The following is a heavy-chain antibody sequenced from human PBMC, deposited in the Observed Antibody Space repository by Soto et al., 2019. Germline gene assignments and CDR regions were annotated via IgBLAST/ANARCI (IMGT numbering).Heavy chain of an antibody. CDR3: AHRTVISLSAYFDY. CDR2: IYCDDDK. J-gene: IGHJ4*02. Sequence: QITLKESGPTLVKPTQTLTLTCTFSGFSLSTGRKGVGWIRQPPGKALEWLALIYCDDDKRYSPSLKSRLTITKDTSKNQVVLTMTNMDPVDTATYYCAHRTVISLSAYFDYWGQGTLVTVSS. CDR1: GFSLSTGRKG. D-gene: IGHD3-16*02. V-gene: IGHV2-5*02.